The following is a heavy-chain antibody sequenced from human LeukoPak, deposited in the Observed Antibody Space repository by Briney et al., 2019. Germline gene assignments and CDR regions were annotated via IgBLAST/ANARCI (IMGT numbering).Heavy chain of an antibody. J-gene: IGHJ4*02. CDR3: ARGGWYSSSEWDY. CDR2: IKQDGSEK. V-gene: IGHV3-7*03. D-gene: IGHD6-13*01. Sequence: GGSLRLSCAASGFTSSSCWMSWVRQAPGKGLEWVANIKQDGSEKYYVDSVKGRFTISRDNAKNSLYLQMNSLRAEDTAVYYCARGGWYSSSEWDYWGQGTLVTVSS. CDR1: GFTSSSCW.